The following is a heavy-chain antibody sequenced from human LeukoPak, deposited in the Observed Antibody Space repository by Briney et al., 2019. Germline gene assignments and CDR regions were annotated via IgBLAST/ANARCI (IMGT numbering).Heavy chain of an antibody. CDR1: GGSFSGYY. D-gene: IGHD1-1*01. V-gene: IGHV4-34*01. CDR2: INHSGST. J-gene: IGHJ4*02. CDR3: AREGGYTLPFDY. Sequence: SETLSLTCAVYGGSFSGYYWSWIRQPPGKGLEWIGEINHSGSTNYNPSLKSRVTMSVDTSKNQFSLKLSSVTAADTAVYYCAREGGYTLPFDYWGQGALVTVSS.